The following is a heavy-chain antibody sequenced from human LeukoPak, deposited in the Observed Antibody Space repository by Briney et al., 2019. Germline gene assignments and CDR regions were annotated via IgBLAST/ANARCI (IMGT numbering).Heavy chain of an antibody. CDR3: AREGVYDFWSGISPGGYYYMDV. CDR1: GGSISSGGYY. J-gene: IGHJ6*03. CDR2: IYHSGST. V-gene: IGHV4-30-2*01. Sequence: SETLSLTCTISGGSISSGGYYWSWIRQPPGKGLEWIGYIYHSGSTYYNPSLKSRVTISVDRSKNQFSLKLSSVTAADTAVYYCAREGVYDFWSGISPGGYYYMDVWGKGTTVTVSS. D-gene: IGHD3-3*01.